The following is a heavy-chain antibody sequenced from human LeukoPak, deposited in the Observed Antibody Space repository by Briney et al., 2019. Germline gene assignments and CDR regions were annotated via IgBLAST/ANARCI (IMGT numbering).Heavy chain of an antibody. CDR1: GRSISSSSYY. Sequence: SETLSLTCTLSGRSISSSSYYWGWIRQPPGKGPQWIGSIYYSGSTYCNPSLKRQVTISVDTSKNQFSLKLSSVTAADTAVYYCARDIDYWGEGTLVTVSS. V-gene: IGHV4-39*07. J-gene: IGHJ4*02. CDR3: ARDIDY. CDR2: IYYSGST.